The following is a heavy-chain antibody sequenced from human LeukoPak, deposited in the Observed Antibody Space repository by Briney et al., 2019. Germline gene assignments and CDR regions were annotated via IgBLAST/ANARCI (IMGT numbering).Heavy chain of an antibody. CDR2: INPNSGGT. CDR1: VYTFTGYY. Sequence: ASVTVSCKASVYTFTGYYMHWVRQAPGQGLEGVGWINPNSGGTNYAQKFQGWVTMTRDTSISTAYMELSRLRSDDTAVYYCARASVWGGYYGMDVWGKGTTVTVSS. V-gene: IGHV1-2*04. D-gene: IGHD3-16*01. J-gene: IGHJ6*04. CDR3: ARASVWGGYYGMDV.